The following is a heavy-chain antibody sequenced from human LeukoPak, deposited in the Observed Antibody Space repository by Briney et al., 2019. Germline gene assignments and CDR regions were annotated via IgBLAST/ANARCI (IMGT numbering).Heavy chain of an antibody. CDR2: INPSGGST. CDR1: GYTFTSYY. Sequence: ASVTVSCKASGYTFTSYYMHWVRQAPGQGLEWMGIINPSGGSTSCAQKFQGRVTMTRDTSTSTVYMELSSLRSEDTAVYYCARATGGNGAPYWGQGTLVTVSS. J-gene: IGHJ4*02. D-gene: IGHD4-23*01. V-gene: IGHV1-46*01. CDR3: ARATGGNGAPY.